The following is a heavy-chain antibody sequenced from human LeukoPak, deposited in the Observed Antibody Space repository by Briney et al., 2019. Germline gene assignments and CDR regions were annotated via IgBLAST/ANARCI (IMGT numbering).Heavy chain of an antibody. CDR3: APGHSSYDY. V-gene: IGHV3-48*03. J-gene: IGHJ4*02. D-gene: IGHD6-6*01. CDR1: GFTFSSYE. Sequence: GGSLRLSCAASGFTFSSYEMNWVRQAPGRGMEWVSYISSSGSTIYYADSVKGRFTFSRDNAKNSLYLQMNSLRAEDTAVYYCAPGHSSYDYWGQGTLVTVSS. CDR2: ISSSGSTI.